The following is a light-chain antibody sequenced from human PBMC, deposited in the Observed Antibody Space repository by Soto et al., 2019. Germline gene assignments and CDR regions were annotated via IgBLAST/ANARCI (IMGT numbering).Light chain of an antibody. CDR2: GAS. Sequence: EIVLTQSPGTLSLSPGERATLSCRASQSVSSTYLAWYKQKHGQAPRLLMYGASSRATGTPDRFSGSGSGTDFTLTISRLEPEDFAVYYCQQFGSSLPWTFGQGTKVELK. J-gene: IGKJ1*01. V-gene: IGKV3-20*01. CDR3: QQFGSSLPWT. CDR1: QSVSSTY.